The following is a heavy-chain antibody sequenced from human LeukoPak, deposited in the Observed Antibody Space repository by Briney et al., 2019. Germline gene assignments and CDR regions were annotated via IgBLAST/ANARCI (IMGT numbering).Heavy chain of an antibody. Sequence: TGGSLRLSCAASGFTFSSYTMNWVRQAPGKGLEWVSSISSRSSYIYYADSVKGRFTISRDNAKNSLHLQMNSLRAEDTAVYYCARDDGDYPGYWGQGTLVTVSS. D-gene: IGHD4-17*01. CDR2: ISSRSSYI. J-gene: IGHJ4*02. V-gene: IGHV3-21*01. CDR3: ARDDGDYPGY. CDR1: GFTFSSYT.